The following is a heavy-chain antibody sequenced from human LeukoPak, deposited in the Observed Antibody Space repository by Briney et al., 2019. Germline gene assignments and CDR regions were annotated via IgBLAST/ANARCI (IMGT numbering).Heavy chain of an antibody. CDR2: IYYSGST. D-gene: IGHD3-9*01. Sequence: SETLSLTCSVSGGSISSSSYYWGWIRQPPGKGLEWIGSIYYSGSTYYNPSLKSRVTISVDTSKNQFSLKLSSVTAADTAVYYCARHLNYYYYMDVWGKGTTVTVSS. J-gene: IGHJ6*03. CDR3: ARHLNYYYYMDV. V-gene: IGHV4-39*01. CDR1: GGSISSSSYY.